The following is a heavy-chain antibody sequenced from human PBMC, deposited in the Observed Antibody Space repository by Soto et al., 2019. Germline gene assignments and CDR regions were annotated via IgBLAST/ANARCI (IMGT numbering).Heavy chain of an antibody. CDR3: ATVRTGTTIFGFDP. J-gene: IGHJ5*02. V-gene: IGHV1-24*01. D-gene: IGHD1-7*01. CDR2: FDPEDGET. Sequence: GASVKVSCKVSGYTLTELSMHWVRQAPGKGLEWMGGFDPEDGETIYAQKFQGRVTMTEDTSTDTAYMELSSLRSEDTAVYYCATVRTGTTIFGFDPWGQGTLVTVSS. CDR1: GYTLTELS.